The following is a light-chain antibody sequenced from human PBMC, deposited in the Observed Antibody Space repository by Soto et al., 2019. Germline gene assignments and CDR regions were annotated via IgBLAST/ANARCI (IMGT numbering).Light chain of an antibody. V-gene: IGLV2-14*03. CDR2: DVS. J-gene: IGLJ2*01. CDR1: SSDVGGYGY. Sequence: QSVLTQPASMSGSPGQSITISCTGTSSDVGGYGYVSWYQQHPGKPPKLMIYDVSDRPSGVSNRFSGSKSGNTASLTISGLQAEDDADYYCSSYSKNSPVIFGGGTKLTVL. CDR3: SSYSKNSPVI.